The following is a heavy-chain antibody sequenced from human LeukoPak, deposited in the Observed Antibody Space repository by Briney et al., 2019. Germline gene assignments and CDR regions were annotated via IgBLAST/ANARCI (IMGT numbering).Heavy chain of an antibody. D-gene: IGHD5-24*01. CDR1: GGSVSSGSYY. Sequence: PSETLSLTCTVSGGSVSSGSYYWGSIRQPPGKGLEWIGNIYYSGSTYYNPSLKSRVTISVETSKNQFSLKLNSVTAADTAVYFCARGEMATIFLWGQGTLVTVSS. CDR3: ARGEMATIFL. CDR2: IYYSGST. J-gene: IGHJ4*02. V-gene: IGHV4-39*07.